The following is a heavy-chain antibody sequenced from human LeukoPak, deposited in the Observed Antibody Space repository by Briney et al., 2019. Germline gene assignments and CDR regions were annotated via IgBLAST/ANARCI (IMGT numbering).Heavy chain of an antibody. CDR1: GGSISSSSYY. CDR3: ARGCEDWFDP. J-gene: IGHJ5*02. Sequence: SETLSLTCTVSGGSISSSSYYWGWIRQPPGKGLEWIGSIYYSGSTYYNPSLKSRVTISVDTSKNQFSLKLSSVTAADTAVYYCARGCEDWFDPWGQGTLVTVSS. V-gene: IGHV4-39*01. CDR2: IYYSGST.